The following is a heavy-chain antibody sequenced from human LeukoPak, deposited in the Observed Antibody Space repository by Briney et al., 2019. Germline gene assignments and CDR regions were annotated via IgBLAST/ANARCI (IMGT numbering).Heavy chain of an antibody. CDR1: GGSISSYY. Sequence: SETLSLTCTVSGGSISSYYWSWIRQPPGKGLEWIGYIYYSGSTNYNPSLKSRVTISVDTSKNQFSLKLSSVTAADTAVYYCARAGVKGRDYFDYWGQGTLVTVSS. J-gene: IGHJ4*02. CDR2: IYYSGST. D-gene: IGHD3-10*01. V-gene: IGHV4-59*01. CDR3: ARAGVKGRDYFDY.